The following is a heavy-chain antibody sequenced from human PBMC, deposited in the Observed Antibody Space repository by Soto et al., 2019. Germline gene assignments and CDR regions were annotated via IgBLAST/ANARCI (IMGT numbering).Heavy chain of an antibody. CDR2: IYSGGST. V-gene: IGHV3-53*02. CDR3: ARGSGSYFHYYYYGMDV. D-gene: IGHD1-26*01. J-gene: IGHJ6*02. CDR1: GFTVSSNY. Sequence: EVQLVETGGGLIQPGGSLRLSCAASGFTVSSNYMSWVRQAPGKGLEWVSVIYSGGSTYYADSVKGRFTISRDNSKNKLYRQMNSLRAEDTAVYYCARGSGSYFHYYYYGMDVWGQGTTVTVSS.